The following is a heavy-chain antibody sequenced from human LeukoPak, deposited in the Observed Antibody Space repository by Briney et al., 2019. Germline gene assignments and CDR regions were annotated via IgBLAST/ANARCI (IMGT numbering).Heavy chain of an antibody. CDR1: GYSFASYW. V-gene: IGHV5-10-1*01. J-gene: IGHJ4*02. CDR2: IDPSDSYT. Sequence: GESLKISCKGSGYSFASYWISWVRQMPGEGLEWMGRIDPSDSYTDYSPSFQGHVTISADKSISTAYLQWSSLKASDTAMYYCARPDCSGGNCYLLSYWGQGSLVTVSS. D-gene: IGHD2-15*01. CDR3: ARPDCSGGNCYLLSY.